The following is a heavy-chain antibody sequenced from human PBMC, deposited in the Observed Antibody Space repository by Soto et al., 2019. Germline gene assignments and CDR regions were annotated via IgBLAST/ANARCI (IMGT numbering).Heavy chain of an antibody. D-gene: IGHD3-9*01. Sequence: QVQLVQSGAEVKKPGSSVKVSCRTSGGTFKNYGFSWVRQAPGQGLEWMGGIIPMFGTTNYGQIFQGRLTVTAGESTSTASMELSSLKPEDTAVYYGAGEIGGTGLHLWGQGTLVTVSS. J-gene: IGHJ5*02. CDR1: GGTFKNYG. CDR2: IIPMFGTT. V-gene: IGHV1-69*12. CDR3: AGEIGGTGLHL.